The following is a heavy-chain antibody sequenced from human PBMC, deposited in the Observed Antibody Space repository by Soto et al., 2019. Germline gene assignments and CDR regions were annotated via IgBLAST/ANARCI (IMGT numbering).Heavy chain of an antibody. J-gene: IGHJ3*01. CDR1: GYTFINYG. V-gene: IGHV1-18*01. CDR2: LSAYNGDT. Sequence: QVQLVQSGAEVKKPEASVRVSCKTSGYTFINYGITWVRQAPGQGLEWMGWLSAYNGDTSSSEKLQDRFTMTTDTSTNTVYMDLRSLTSDDTAVYSCARWSAIVGGAEALDVWGQGTMVIVSS. CDR3: ARWSAIVGGAEALDV. D-gene: IGHD1-26*01.